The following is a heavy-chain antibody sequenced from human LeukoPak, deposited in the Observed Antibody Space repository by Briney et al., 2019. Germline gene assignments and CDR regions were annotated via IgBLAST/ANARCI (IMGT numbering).Heavy chain of an antibody. V-gene: IGHV5-51*01. CDR3: ARHSDAAMVVDY. J-gene: IGHJ4*02. CDR1: GSSFTNYW. CDR2: IYPGDSDT. Sequence: GASLKISCKGSGSSFTNYWIGWVRQMSGKGLEWMGIIYPGDSDTTYSPSFQGQVTISADKSINTAYLQWSSLKASDTAMYYCARHSDAAMVVDYWGQGTLVTVSS. D-gene: IGHD5-18*01.